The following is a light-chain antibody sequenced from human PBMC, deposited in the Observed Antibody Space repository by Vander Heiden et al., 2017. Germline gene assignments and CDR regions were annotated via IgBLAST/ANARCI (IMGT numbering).Light chain of an antibody. CDR3: AGWDDSLSGWV. CDR2: SND. Sequence: QSVMTQQPSASGTPGQTVTISCSGSSSNLGSNTVKWYQQFPGTAPKLLVYSNDQRPSGVPDRFSGSKSGTSASLAIRGLQSEDEATYYCAGWDDSLSGWVFGGGTKLTVL. J-gene: IGLJ3*02. V-gene: IGLV1-44*01. CDR1: SSNLGSNT.